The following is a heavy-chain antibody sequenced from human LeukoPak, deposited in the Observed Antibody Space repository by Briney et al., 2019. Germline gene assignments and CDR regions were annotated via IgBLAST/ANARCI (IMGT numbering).Heavy chain of an antibody. D-gene: IGHD1-26*01. CDR1: GFTFSTYG. Sequence: GGSLRLSCAASGFTFSTYGFHWVRQAPGKGLEWVAAIFYDGSNKFYTDSVKGRFTISRDNSKNTLYLQMNSLRAEDTAVYYCARDRQEQHQVGSGNHLDNWFDSWGQGTLVTVSS. CDR3: ARDRQEQHQVGSGNHLDNWFDS. CDR2: IFYDGSNK. V-gene: IGHV3-33*01. J-gene: IGHJ5*01.